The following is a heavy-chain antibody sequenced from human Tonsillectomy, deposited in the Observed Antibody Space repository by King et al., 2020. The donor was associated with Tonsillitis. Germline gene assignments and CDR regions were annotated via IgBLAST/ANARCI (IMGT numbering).Heavy chain of an antibody. D-gene: IGHD4-23*01. V-gene: IGHV3-11*05. CDR3: AGDLRGGGNWYFDL. Sequence: VQLVESGGGLVKPGGSLRLSCAASGFTFSDYYMSWIRQAPGKGLEWVSDISSSGRYTSYADSVKGRFTMSRENAKNSQYLQMNSLRAEDTAVYYCAGDLRGGGNWYFDLWGRGTLVTVSS. CDR1: GFTFSDYY. CDR2: ISSSGRYT. J-gene: IGHJ2*01.